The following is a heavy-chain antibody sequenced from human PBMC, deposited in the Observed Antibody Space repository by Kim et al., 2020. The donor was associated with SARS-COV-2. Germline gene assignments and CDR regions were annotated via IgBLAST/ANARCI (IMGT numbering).Heavy chain of an antibody. J-gene: IGHJ5*02. CDR1: GGSISSSSYY. D-gene: IGHD3-22*01. CDR2: IYYSGST. V-gene: IGHV4-39*07. Sequence: SETLSLTCTVSGGSISSSSYYWGWIRQPPGKGLEWIGSIYYSGSTYYNPSLKSRVTISVDTSKNQFSLKLSSVTAADTAVYYCARDLPDSSGYYPFDPWG. CDR3: ARDLPDSSGYYPFDP.